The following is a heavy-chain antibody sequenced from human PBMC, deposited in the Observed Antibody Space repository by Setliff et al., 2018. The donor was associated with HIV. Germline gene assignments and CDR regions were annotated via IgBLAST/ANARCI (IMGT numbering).Heavy chain of an antibody. Sequence: PSETLSLTCTVSGGSISEYYWSWIRQPPGKGLEWIGYIDYSGSTNYNASLKSRLTMSIDTSKSQFSLKLSSVTAADTAVYYCAGSIVVVTAAPLTWGQGTLVTVSS. J-gene: IGHJ5*02. CDR1: GGSISEYY. CDR2: IDYSGST. CDR3: AGSIVVVTAAPLT. D-gene: IGHD2-21*02. V-gene: IGHV4-59*08.